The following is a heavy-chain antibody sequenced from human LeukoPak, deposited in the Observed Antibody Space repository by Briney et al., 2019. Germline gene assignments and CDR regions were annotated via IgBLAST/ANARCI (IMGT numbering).Heavy chain of an antibody. J-gene: IGHJ5*02. D-gene: IGHD3-3*01. V-gene: IGHV1-46*01. CDR1: GYTFTSYY. CDR3: ARGGVTIFGVVTSNWFDP. CDR2: INPSGGGT. Sequence: ASVKVSCKASGYTFTSYYMHWVRQAPGQGLEWMGIINPSGGGTSYAQKFQGRVTMTRDTSTSTVYMELSSLRSEDTAVYYCARGGVTIFGVVTSNWFDPWGQGTLVTVSS.